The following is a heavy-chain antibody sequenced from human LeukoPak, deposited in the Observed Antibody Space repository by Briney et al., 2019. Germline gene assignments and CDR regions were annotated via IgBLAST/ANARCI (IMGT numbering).Heavy chain of an antibody. CDR3: AREGLRFLEWLGGYDY. CDR2: IYYSGST. CDR1: GGSISSYY. D-gene: IGHD3-3*01. J-gene: IGHJ4*02. Sequence: SESLSLTCTVSGGSISSYYWSWIRQPPGKGLEWIGYIYYSGSTNYNPSLKSRVTISVDTSKNQFSLKLSSVTAADTAVYYCAREGLRFLEWLGGYDYWGQGTLVTVSS. V-gene: IGHV4-59*01.